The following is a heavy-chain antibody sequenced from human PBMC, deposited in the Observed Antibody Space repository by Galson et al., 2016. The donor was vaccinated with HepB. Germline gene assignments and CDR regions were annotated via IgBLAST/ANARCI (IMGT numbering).Heavy chain of an antibody. CDR3: ATRKRPTVVDY. D-gene: IGHD4-23*01. J-gene: IGHJ4*02. Sequence: SETLSLTCAVYGGSFSGYYWSWIRQPPGKGLEWIGELNHIGSTDYNASLKSRVTISLDTSKDQFSLKLSSVTAADTAVYYCATRKRPTVVDYWGQGTLVTVSS. CDR2: LNHIGST. V-gene: IGHV4-34*01. CDR1: GGSFSGYY.